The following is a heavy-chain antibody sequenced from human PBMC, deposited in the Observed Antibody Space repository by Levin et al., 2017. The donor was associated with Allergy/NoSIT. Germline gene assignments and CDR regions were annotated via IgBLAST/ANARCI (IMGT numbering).Heavy chain of an antibody. J-gene: IGHJ6*02. CDR3: VRALGTVSGSGDV. V-gene: IGHV1-69*13. CDR1: GGAFSTYP. Sequence: SVKVSCKASGGAFSTYPISWVRQAQGQGLEWMGGIIATLGAANYAQKFQGRVTITAHESADIVFMEMTNLRYEDTAVYYCVRALGTVSGSGDVWGQGTKISVSS. CDR2: IIATLGAA. D-gene: IGHD3-16*01.